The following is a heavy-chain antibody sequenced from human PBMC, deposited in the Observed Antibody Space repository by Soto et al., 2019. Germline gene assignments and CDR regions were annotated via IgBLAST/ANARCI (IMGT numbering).Heavy chain of an antibody. CDR1: GGSINSYF. CDR2: ISYSGST. J-gene: IGHJ4*02. V-gene: IGHV4-59*08. Sequence: SETLSLTCTVSGGSINSYFWSWIRQPPGKGLEWIGYISYSGSTNYNPSLRSRVTVSVDTSRNQFSLKLSSVTAADTAVYYCARTYSGYYFDYWGQATLFTVSS. CDR3: ARTYSGYYFDY. D-gene: IGHD5-12*01.